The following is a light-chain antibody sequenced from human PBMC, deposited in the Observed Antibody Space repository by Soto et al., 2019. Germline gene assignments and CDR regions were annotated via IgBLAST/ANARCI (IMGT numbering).Light chain of an antibody. V-gene: IGKV3-20*01. CDR1: QSVTSSF. Sequence: EIVLTQSPGTLSLSPGERATLSCRASQSVTSSFLAWYQQKPGQAPRLLIYGASNRATGIPDRFSGRGSGTDFTLTISRLEPEDFAVYYCQQYGNSPFTFGPGTKVDLK. CDR3: QQYGNSPFT. J-gene: IGKJ3*01. CDR2: GAS.